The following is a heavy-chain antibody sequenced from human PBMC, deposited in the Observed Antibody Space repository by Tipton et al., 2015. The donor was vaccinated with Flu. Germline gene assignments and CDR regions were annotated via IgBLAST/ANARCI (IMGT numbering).Heavy chain of an antibody. CDR1: GFTFSGYC. CDR3: ARGKGFLEWFVDY. D-gene: IGHD3-3*01. CDR2: ISSDGDTT. J-gene: IGHJ4*02. V-gene: IGHV3-64*01. Sequence: SLRLSCAASGFTFSGYCLHWVRQAPGKGLEYVSAISSDGDTTYYANSVKGGFAISRDNSKNTLYLEMGSLRVEDMAVYYCARGKGFLEWFVDYWGQRTLVTVSS.